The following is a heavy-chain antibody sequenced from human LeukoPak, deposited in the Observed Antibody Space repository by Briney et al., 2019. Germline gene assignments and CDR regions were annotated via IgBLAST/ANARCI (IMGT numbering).Heavy chain of an antibody. CDR2: IYYSGST. V-gene: IGHV4-39*01. CDR1: GGSISSSSYY. J-gene: IGHJ4*02. CDR3: ARYRIAAAGIYYFDY. D-gene: IGHD6-13*01. Sequence: SETPSLTCTVSGGSISSSSYYWGWIRQPPGKGLEWIGSIYYSGSTYYNPSLKSRVTISVDTSKNQFSLKLSSVTAADTAVYYCARYRIAAAGIYYFDYWGQGTLVTVSS.